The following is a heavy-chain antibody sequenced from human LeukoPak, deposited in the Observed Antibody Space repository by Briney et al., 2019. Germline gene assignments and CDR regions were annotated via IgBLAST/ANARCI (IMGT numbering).Heavy chain of an antibody. CDR2: ISGSGGST. Sequence: PGGSLRLSCAASGFTFSSNAMSWVRQAPGKGLEWVSAISGSGGSTYYADSVKGRFTISRDNSKNTRYLQMNSLRAEDTAVYYCAKGNTMIVVVITGYMDVWGKGTTVTVSS. J-gene: IGHJ6*03. CDR3: AKGNTMIVVVITGYMDV. V-gene: IGHV3-23*01. CDR1: GFTFSSNA. D-gene: IGHD3-22*01.